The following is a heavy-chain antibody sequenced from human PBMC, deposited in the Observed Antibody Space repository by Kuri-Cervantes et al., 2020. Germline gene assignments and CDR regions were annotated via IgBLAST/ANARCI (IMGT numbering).Heavy chain of an antibody. D-gene: IGHD3-22*01. CDR2: ISYDGSNK. J-gene: IGHJ4*01. CDR3: AKDRVVMIVAASYFDF. V-gene: IGHV3-30*18. CDR1: GFTFNSNG. Sequence: GGSLRLSCAASGFTFNSNGMSWVRQAPGKGLEWVAVISYDGSNKYYADSVKGRFSISRDNSKNTLYLQMNSLRAENTAIYYCAKDRVVMIVAASYFDFWGQGTLVTVSS.